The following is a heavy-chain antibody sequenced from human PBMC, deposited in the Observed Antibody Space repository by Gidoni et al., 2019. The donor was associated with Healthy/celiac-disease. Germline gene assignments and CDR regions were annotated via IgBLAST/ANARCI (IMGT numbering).Heavy chain of an antibody. CDR2: IYYSGGT. J-gene: IGHJ5*02. CDR3: ARARGYSYGYNWFDP. V-gene: IGHV4-59*01. D-gene: IGHD5-18*01. CDR1: GGSISSYY. Sequence: QVQLQESGPGLVKPSETLSITCTVSGGSISSYYWSWIRQPPGKGLEWIGYIYYSGGTNYNPSLKSRVTISVDTSKNQFSLKLSSVTAADTAVYYCARARGYSYGYNWFDPWGQGTLVTVSS.